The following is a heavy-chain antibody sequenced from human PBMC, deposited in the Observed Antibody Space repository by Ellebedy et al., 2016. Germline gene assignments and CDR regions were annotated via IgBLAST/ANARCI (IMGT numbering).Heavy chain of an antibody. D-gene: IGHD2-2*01. V-gene: IGHV3-23*01. Sequence: GGSLRLSCAASGFTFSSWAMHWARQAPGKGLEWVSVISNSGGNTYYADSVKGRFTISRDNSQNTVYLQMNSLRAEDTAVYYCSRVRSAIIVGPSAIDCWGQGTLVTVSS. J-gene: IGHJ4*02. CDR3: SRVRSAIIVGPSAIDC. CDR1: GFTFSSWA. CDR2: ISNSGGNT.